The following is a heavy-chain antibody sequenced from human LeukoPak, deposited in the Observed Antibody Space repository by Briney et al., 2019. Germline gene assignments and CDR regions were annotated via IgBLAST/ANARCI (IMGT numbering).Heavy chain of an antibody. J-gene: IGHJ4*02. D-gene: IGHD6-19*01. Sequence: GGSLRLPCAASGFTFSSYAMNWVRQAPGKGLEWVSAISGSADTTYFVDSVQGRFTISRDNSRNTLYLQMNSLRAEDTALYYCARVAHQGSSGWPLLVDYWGPGTLVTVSS. CDR3: ARVAHQGSSGWPLLVDY. V-gene: IGHV3-23*01. CDR1: GFTFSSYA. CDR2: ISGSADTT.